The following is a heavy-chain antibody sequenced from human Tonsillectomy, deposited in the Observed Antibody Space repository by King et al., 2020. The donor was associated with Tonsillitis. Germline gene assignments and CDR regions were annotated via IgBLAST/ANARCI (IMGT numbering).Heavy chain of an antibody. Sequence: VQLVESGAEVKKPGESLKVSCKGSGYSFTSYWIGGVRQMPGKGLEWMGIIYPGDSDTRYSPSFQGQVTISADKSISTAYLQWSSLKASDTAMYYCARTGEDTGYYYYGMDVWGQGTTVTVSS. J-gene: IGHJ6*02. CDR3: ARTGEDTGYYYYGMDV. CDR2: IYPGDSDT. D-gene: IGHD5-18*01. CDR1: GYSFTSYW. V-gene: IGHV5-51*01.